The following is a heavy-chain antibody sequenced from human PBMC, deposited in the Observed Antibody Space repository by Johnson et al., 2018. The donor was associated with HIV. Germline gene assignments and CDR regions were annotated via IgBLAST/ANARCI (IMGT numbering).Heavy chain of an antibody. CDR2: IRYDGNNK. V-gene: IGHV3-30*02. CDR1: GFTFSSYG. CDR3: AKGGIATRFFDI. Sequence: QVQLVESGGGVVQPGGSLRLSCAASGFTFSSYGMHWVRQAPGKGLEWVAFIRYDGNNKYYADSVKGRFTISRDNSKNTLYLQMNSLRAEDTALYYCAKGGIATRFFDIWGQGTMVTVSS. D-gene: IGHD6-6*01. J-gene: IGHJ3*02.